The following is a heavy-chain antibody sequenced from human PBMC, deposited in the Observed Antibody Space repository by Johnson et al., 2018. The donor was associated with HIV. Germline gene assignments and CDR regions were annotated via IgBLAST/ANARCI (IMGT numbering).Heavy chain of an antibody. CDR1: GFTFSSYG. Sequence: VQLVESGGGVVQPGRSLRLSCAASGFTFSSYGMHWVRQAPGKGLEWVAVISYDGSNKYYADSVKGRFTISRDNSKNTLYLQMNSLRAEDTAVYYCAKDDHDGQQLGFAFDIWGQGTMVTVSS. V-gene: IGHV3-30*18. D-gene: IGHD6-13*01. J-gene: IGHJ3*02. CDR3: AKDDHDGQQLGFAFDI. CDR2: ISYDGSNK.